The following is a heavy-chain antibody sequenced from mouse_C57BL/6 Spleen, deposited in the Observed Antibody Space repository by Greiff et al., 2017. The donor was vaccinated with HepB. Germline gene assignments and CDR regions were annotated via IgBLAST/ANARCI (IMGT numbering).Heavy chain of an antibody. CDR3: AREGGNPYAMDY. Sequence: EVKLQESGPGLVKPSQSLSLTCSVTGYSITSGYYWNWIRQFPGNKLEWMGYISYDGSNNYNPSLKNRISITRDTSKNQFFLKLNSVTTEDTATYYCAREGGNPYAMDYWGQGTSVTVSS. CDR1: GYSITSGYY. D-gene: IGHD2-1*01. J-gene: IGHJ4*01. CDR2: ISYDGSN. V-gene: IGHV3-6*01.